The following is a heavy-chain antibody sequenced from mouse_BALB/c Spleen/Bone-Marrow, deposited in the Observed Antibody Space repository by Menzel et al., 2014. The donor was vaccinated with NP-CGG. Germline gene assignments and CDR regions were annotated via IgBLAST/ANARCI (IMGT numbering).Heavy chain of an antibody. Sequence: QVQLQQPGAELVKPGASVKLSCKASGYTFTSHWMHWVKQRPGQGLEWIGEINPSDGRSNYNEKFKSKATLTVDKSSSTAYMQLSSQTSEDSAVYYCARRGNYGAMDYWGQGTSVTVSS. J-gene: IGHJ4*01. CDR1: GYTFTSHW. V-gene: IGHV1S81*02. D-gene: IGHD2-1*01. CDR2: INPSDGRS. CDR3: ARRGNYGAMDY.